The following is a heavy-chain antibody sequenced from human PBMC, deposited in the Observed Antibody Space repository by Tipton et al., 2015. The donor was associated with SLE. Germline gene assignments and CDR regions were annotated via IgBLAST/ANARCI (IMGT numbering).Heavy chain of an antibody. V-gene: IGHV4-34*01. CDR1: GGSFSGYY. Sequence: TLSLTCAVYGGSFSGYYWSWIRQPPGKGLRWIGEINHSGSTNYNPSLKSRVTISVDTSKNQFSLNLRSVTAAETAVYYCARGEELNGPNDYWGQGTLVTVSS. J-gene: IGHJ4*02. CDR3: ARGEELNGPNDY. D-gene: IGHD4/OR15-4a*01. CDR2: INHSGST.